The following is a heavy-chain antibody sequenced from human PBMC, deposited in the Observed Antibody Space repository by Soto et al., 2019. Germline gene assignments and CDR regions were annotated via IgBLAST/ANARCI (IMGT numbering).Heavy chain of an antibody. D-gene: IGHD3-3*01. CDR1: GYTFTSYG. CDR2: ISAYNGNT. CDR3: ARYITIFGVVGWFDP. J-gene: IGHJ5*02. V-gene: IGHV1-18*01. Sequence: GASVKVSCKASGYTFTSYGISWVRQAPGQGLEWMGWISAYNGNTNYAQKLQGRVTMTTDTSTSTAYMELRSLRSDDTAVYYCARYITIFGVVGWFDPWGQGTLVTVSS.